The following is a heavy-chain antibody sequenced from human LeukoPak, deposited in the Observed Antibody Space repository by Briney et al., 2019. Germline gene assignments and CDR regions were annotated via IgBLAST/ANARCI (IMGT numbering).Heavy chain of an antibody. CDR2: ISVSGSTT. D-gene: IGHD3-22*01. J-gene: IGHJ4*02. CDR1: GFTFSSYA. Sequence: GGSLRLSCAASGFTFSSYAMTWVRQAPGKGLEWVSSISVSGSTTYYADPVKGRFTVSRDNSHDTLYLQMNSLRAGDTAVYYCAKVDYYDSLWGQGILVTVSS. V-gene: IGHV3-23*01. CDR3: AKVDYYDSL.